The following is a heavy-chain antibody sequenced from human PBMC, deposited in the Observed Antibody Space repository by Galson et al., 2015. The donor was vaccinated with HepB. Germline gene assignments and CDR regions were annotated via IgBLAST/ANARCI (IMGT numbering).Heavy chain of an antibody. Sequence: SLRLSCAASGFTFSTYGMHWVRQAPGKGLEWVAVIWYDGSNKYYADSVKGRFTISRDNSKNTLYLQMNSLRAEDTAVYYCARDLRDILTGYPYYYYGMDVWGQGTTVTVSS. CDR2: IWYDGSNK. CDR1: GFTFSTYG. V-gene: IGHV3-33*08. J-gene: IGHJ6*02. CDR3: ARDLRDILTGYPYYYYGMDV. D-gene: IGHD3-9*01.